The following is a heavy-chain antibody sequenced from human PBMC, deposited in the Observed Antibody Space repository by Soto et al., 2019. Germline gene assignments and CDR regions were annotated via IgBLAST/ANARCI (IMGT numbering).Heavy chain of an antibody. CDR3: AKGMRTLRPGYCSGGSCYYIDY. J-gene: IGHJ4*02. CDR2: ISGSGGST. V-gene: IGHV3-23*01. Sequence: GGSLRLSCAASGFTFSSYAMSWVRQAPGKGLEWVSAISGSGGSTYYADSVKGRFTISRDNSKNTLYLQMNSLRAEDTAVYYCAKGMRTLRPGYCSGGSCYYIDYWGQGTLVTVSS. CDR1: GFTFSSYA. D-gene: IGHD2-15*01.